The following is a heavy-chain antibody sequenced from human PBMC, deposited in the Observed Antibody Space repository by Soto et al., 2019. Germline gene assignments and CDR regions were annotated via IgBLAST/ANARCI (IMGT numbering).Heavy chain of an antibody. CDR3: AKEDTSSGSLDY. CDR2: ISDSGANT. Sequence: GGSLRLSCAASGFPFGENAMSWVRQAPGKGLEWVSGISDSGANTYYGDSVRGRFTISRDNSKNTLYLQMKSLRAEDSASYYCAKEDTSSGSLDYWGQGALVTVSS. D-gene: IGHD6-19*01. V-gene: IGHV3-23*01. CDR1: GFPFGENA. J-gene: IGHJ4*02.